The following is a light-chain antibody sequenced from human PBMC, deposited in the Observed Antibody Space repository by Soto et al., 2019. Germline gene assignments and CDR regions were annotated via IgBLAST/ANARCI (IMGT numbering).Light chain of an antibody. CDR1: SSDVGGYNY. CDR2: EVS. J-gene: IGLJ1*01. V-gene: IGLV2-8*01. Sequence: QSVLTQPPSASGSPGQSVTISCTGTSSDVGGYNYVSWYQQHPGKAPKLMIYEVSKRPSGVPDRFSGSKSGNTASLTVPGLQAEYEADYYCSSYVGTNSYVFGTGTKVTV. CDR3: SSYVGTNSYV.